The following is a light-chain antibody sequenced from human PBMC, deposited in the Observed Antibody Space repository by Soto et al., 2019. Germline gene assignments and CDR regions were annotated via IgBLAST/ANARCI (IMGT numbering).Light chain of an antibody. V-gene: IGLV6-57*04. CDR3: QSYDADFVI. Sequence: NFMLTQPHSVSESPGKTVTISCTRSSGSIANNYVQWYQQRPGSAPTTVIYENKLRPSGGPGRFSGSTDGSSNSAALTIPELQTEDEADFYCQSYDADFVIFGGGTKVTVL. CDR1: SGSIANNY. CDR2: ENK. J-gene: IGLJ2*01.